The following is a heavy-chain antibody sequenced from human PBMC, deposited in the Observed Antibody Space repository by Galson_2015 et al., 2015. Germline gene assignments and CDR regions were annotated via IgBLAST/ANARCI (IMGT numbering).Heavy chain of an antibody. CDR2: ISYDGNNK. J-gene: IGHJ4*02. Sequence: SLRLSCAASGFTFHTYAMHWVRQAPGKGLEWVALISYDGNNKYYADSVRGRFTVSRDNSKNTLYLQLNSLGPEDTAVYYCATPRRRDGYSPFDYWGQGTLVTVSS. V-gene: IGHV3-30-3*01. CDR3: ATPRRRDGYSPFDY. CDR1: GFTFHTYA. D-gene: IGHD5-24*01.